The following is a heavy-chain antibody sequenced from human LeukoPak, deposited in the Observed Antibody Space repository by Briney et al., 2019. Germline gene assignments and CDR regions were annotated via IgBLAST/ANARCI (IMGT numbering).Heavy chain of an antibody. D-gene: IGHD3-10*01. V-gene: IGHV4-34*01. Sequence: PSETLSLTCAVYGGSFSGYYWSWIRQPPGKGLEWIGEINHSGSTNYNPSLKSRVTISVDTSKNQFSLKLSSVTAADTAVYYCARGKNYYGGKLSYGMDVWGQGTTVTVSS. CDR3: ARGKNYYGGKLSYGMDV. J-gene: IGHJ6*02. CDR1: GGSFSGYY. CDR2: INHSGST.